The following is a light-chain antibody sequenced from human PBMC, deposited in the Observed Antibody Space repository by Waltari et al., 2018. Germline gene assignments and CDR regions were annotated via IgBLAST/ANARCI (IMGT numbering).Light chain of an antibody. J-gene: IGLJ2*01. CDR2: GKN. CDR3: SSRDSSASHVV. V-gene: IGLV3-19*01. CDR1: SLKNPY. Sequence: SSELTQDPAVSVDLGQPVRTPDQGDSLKNPYASWYQQKSGQAPVLVLFGKNKRPSGIPDRFSGYNSETTTSLTITGAQAEDEADYYCSSRDSSASHVVFGGGTKLTVL.